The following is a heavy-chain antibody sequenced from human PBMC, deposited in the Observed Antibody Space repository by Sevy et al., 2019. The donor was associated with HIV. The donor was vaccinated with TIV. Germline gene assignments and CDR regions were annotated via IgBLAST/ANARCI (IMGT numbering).Heavy chain of an antibody. CDR1: GFSFSSYG. CDR3: AKDSSYCSGGSCYLEYFQN. CDR2: ISYDGSNK. V-gene: IGHV3-30*18. Sequence: GGSLRLSCAASGFSFSSYGMHWVRQAPGRGLEWVAVISYDGSNKDYADSVKVRFTISRDNYKNTLYMHMNSLRAEDTAVYYCAKDSSYCSGGSCYLEYFQNWGQGTLVTVSS. D-gene: IGHD2-15*01. J-gene: IGHJ1*01.